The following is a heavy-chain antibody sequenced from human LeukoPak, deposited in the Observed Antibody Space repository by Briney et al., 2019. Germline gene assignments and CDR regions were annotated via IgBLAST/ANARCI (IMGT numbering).Heavy chain of an antibody. CDR1: GFTFSSYA. D-gene: IGHD3-10*01. CDR2: ISYDGSNK. J-gene: IGHJ4*02. Sequence: GGSLRLSCAASGFTFSSYAMHWVRQAPGKGLEWVAVISYDGSNKYYADSVKGRFTISRDNSKNTLYLQMNSLRAEDTAVYYCAREGYYYGSGSYPFDYRGQGTLVTVSS. V-gene: IGHV3-30*04. CDR3: AREGYYYGSGSYPFDY.